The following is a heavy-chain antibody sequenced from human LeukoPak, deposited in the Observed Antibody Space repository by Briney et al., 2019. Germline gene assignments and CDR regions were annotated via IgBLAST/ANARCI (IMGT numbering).Heavy chain of an antibody. J-gene: IGHJ5*02. V-gene: IGHV5-51*01. D-gene: IGHD3-10*01. CDR1: GYSFTSYW. CDR2: IYPGDSDT. CDR3: ARCVEWVGKT. Sequence: GESLKISGKGSGYSFTSYWIGWVRQMPGKGLGWMGIIYPGDSDTRYSPSFQGQVTISAAKSISTAYLQWSSLKASDTAMYYCARCVEWVGKTWGQGTLVTVSS.